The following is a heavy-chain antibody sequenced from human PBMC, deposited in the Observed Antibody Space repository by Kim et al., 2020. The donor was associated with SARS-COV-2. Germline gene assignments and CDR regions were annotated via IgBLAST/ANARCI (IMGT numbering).Heavy chain of an antibody. J-gene: IGHJ4*02. V-gene: IGHV5-10-1*04. D-gene: IGHD3-22*01. CDR3: ARFYYDSSGYFFFDY. Sequence: PPFQGQLTISADKSISTAYLQWSSLKASDTAMYYCARFYYDSSGYFFFDYWGQGTLVTVSS.